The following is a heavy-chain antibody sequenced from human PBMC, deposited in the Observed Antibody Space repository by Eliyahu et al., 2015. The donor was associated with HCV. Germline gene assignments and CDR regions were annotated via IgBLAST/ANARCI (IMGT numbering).Heavy chain of an antibody. CDR3: ATGTFDS. J-gene: IGHJ4*02. CDR2: TYYRSKWYN. V-gene: IGHV6-1*01. CDR1: XDRVSTVSGA. D-gene: IGHD3-10*01. Sequence: QVQLQQSGPGLVKPSQTLSLTXAXSXDRVSTVSGAWNWIRRAPSRGLEWLGRTYYRSKWYNEYALSVKSRITIKPDTSKNQFSLQLNSVTPDDTAVYYCATGTFDSWGLGTLVTVSS.